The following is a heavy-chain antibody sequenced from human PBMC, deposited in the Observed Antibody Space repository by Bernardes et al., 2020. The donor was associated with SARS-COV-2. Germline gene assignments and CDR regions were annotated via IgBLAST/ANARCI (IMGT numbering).Heavy chain of an antibody. D-gene: IGHD7-27*01. Sequence: SQTLSLTCAITGDSVSSNSAAWNWIGQSPSRGLEWMGRTYYRSKWHNEYAVSVKSRITINPDTSKNHFSLQLNSVTPEDAAVYYGVRSTGDLDYWGQGTLVTVSS. CDR3: VRSTGDLDY. CDR2: TYYRSKWHN. CDR1: GDSVSSNSAA. J-gene: IGHJ4*02. V-gene: IGHV6-1*01.